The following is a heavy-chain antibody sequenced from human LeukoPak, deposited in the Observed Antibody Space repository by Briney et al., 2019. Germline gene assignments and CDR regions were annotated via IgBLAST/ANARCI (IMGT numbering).Heavy chain of an antibody. J-gene: IGHJ4*02. Sequence: ASVKVSCKVSGYTLTELSMHWVRQAPGKGLEWMGGFDPEDGETIYAQKFQGRVTITADESTSTAYMELSSLRSEDTAVYYCARAKQQLVLNHFDYWGQGTLVTVSS. D-gene: IGHD6-13*01. CDR1: GYTLTELS. CDR2: FDPEDGET. CDR3: ARAKQQLVLNHFDY. V-gene: IGHV1-24*01.